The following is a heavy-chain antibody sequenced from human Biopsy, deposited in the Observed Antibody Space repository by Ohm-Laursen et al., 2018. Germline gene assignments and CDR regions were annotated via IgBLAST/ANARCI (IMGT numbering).Heavy chain of an antibody. Sequence: SLRLSCAASGFTFGEHPMTWVRQAPGKGLEWVSAFSGSGGSTYYADSVKGRFTISRDNSKNTLFLQMNSLRAEDTAVYYCAKGNGAYTNYGWYFDLWGRGTLVTVSS. CDR3: AKGNGAYTNYGWYFDL. D-gene: IGHD4-11*01. V-gene: IGHV3-23*01. J-gene: IGHJ2*01. CDR2: FSGSGGST. CDR1: GFTFGEHP.